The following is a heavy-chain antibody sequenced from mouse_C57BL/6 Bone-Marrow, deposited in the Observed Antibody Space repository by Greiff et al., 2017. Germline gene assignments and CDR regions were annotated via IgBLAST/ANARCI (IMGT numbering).Heavy chain of an antibody. Sequence: QVQLQQPGAELVRPGTSVKLSCKASGYTFTSYWMHWVKQRPGQGLEWFGVIDPSDSYTNYNQKFKGKATLTVDTSSSTAYMQLSSLTSEDAAVYYCAIYYDYDTDYWGQGTTLTVSS. CDR3: AIYYDYDTDY. CDR1: GYTFTSYW. D-gene: IGHD2-4*01. V-gene: IGHV1-59*01. J-gene: IGHJ2*01. CDR2: IDPSDSYT.